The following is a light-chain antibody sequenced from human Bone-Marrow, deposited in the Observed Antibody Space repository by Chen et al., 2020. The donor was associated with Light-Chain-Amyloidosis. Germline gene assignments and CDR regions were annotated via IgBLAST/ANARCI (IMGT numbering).Light chain of an antibody. V-gene: IGLV3-21*02. CDR3: QVWDRSSDRPV. CDR2: DDS. CDR1: NIGSTS. J-gene: IGLJ3*02. Sequence: SYMLTQPSSVSVVPGLADTGACGGNNIGSTSVHWYQQTPGQAPLLVVYDDSDRPSGIPERLSGSNSGNTATLTISRVEAGDEADYYCQVWDRSSDRPVFGGGTKLTVL.